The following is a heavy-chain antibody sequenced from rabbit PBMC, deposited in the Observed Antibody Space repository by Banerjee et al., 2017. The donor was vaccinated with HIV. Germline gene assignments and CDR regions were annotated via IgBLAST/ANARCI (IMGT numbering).Heavy chain of an antibody. J-gene: IGHJ6*01. CDR3: ARGAYGSSGGYFFRYSGMDL. D-gene: IGHD1-1*01. CDR2: IYAGSSGSA. CDR1: GFDFSSNT. Sequence: QQQLEESGGDLVKPEGSLTLTCKASGFDFSSNTMCWVRQAPGKGLEWIACIYAGSSGSADYASWTKRRFTNSKPSSTTVTLQMTSLTAADTATYSCARGAYGSSGGYFFRYSGMDLWGQGTLVTVS. V-gene: IGHV1S45*01.